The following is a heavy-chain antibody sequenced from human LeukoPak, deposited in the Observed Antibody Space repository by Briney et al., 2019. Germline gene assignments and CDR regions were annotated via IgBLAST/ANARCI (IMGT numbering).Heavy chain of an antibody. D-gene: IGHD1-26*01. CDR1: GGSISSSSYY. CDR2: IYYSGST. J-gene: IGHJ3*02. CDR3: ARPHNTPAELNAFDI. Sequence: PSETLSLTCTVSGGSISSSSYYWGWIRQPPGKGLEWIGSIYYSGSTYYNPSLKSRVTISVDTSKNQFSLKLSSVTAADTAVYYCARPHNTPAELNAFDIWGQGTMVTVSS. V-gene: IGHV4-39*01.